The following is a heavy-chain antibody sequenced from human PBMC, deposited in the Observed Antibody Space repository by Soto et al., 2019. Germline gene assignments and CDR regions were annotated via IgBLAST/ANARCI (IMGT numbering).Heavy chain of an antibody. Sequence: GESLRLSCVASGFTLNNYRMTWVRQGPGKGLEWVSSISSRTDYRHYTESVKGRFTISRDNAKNSVFLQMSSLRAEDAAVYYCGRXKEDEGSSSLRVYYGVDVWRQGTTVTVSS. D-gene: IGHD6-6*01. CDR1: GFTLNNYR. J-gene: IGHJ6*02. CDR2: ISSRTDYR. V-gene: IGHV3-21*06. CDR3: GRXKEDEGSSSLRVYYGVDV.